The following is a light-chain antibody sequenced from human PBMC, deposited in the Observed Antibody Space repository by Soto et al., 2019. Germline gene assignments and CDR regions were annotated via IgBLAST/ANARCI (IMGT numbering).Light chain of an antibody. CDR2: GAS. J-gene: IGKJ2*01. Sequence: EIVMTQSPATLSVSPGERATLSCRASQSVSSNLAWYQQKPGQAPRLLIYGASTRATGIPARFSVSGSGTEFTLTVSSLQSEDFAVYYCQQYNNWPREYTFGQGTKLEIK. V-gene: IGKV3-15*01. CDR3: QQYNNWPREYT. CDR1: QSVSSN.